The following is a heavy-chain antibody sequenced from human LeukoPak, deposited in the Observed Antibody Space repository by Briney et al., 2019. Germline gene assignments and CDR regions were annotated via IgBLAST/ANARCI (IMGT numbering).Heavy chain of an antibody. CDR1: GGTFSSYG. J-gene: IGHJ4*02. D-gene: IGHD1-7*01. Sequence: GGFVRPSCAASGGTFSSYGMHWVRQAPGKGLEWVAFIRYDGSNKYYADSVKGRFTISRDNSKNTLYLQMNSLRAEDTAVYYCAKGDWNYSTDYWGQGTLVAVSS. V-gene: IGHV3-30*02. CDR3: AKGDWNYSTDY. CDR2: IRYDGSNK.